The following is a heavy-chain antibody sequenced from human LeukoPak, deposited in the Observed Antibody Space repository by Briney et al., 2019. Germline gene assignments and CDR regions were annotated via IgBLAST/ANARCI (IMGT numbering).Heavy chain of an antibody. V-gene: IGHV4-34*01. Sequence: SETLSLTCAVYGGSFSGYYWSWIRQPPGKGLEWIGEINHSGSTNHNPSLKSRVTISVDTSKNQFSLKLSSVTAADTAVYYCAKGRGKYCSSTSCVPGNYFDYWSQGTLVTVSS. D-gene: IGHD2-2*01. CDR3: AKGRGKYCSSTSCVPGNYFDY. CDR1: GGSFSGYY. CDR2: INHSGST. J-gene: IGHJ4*02.